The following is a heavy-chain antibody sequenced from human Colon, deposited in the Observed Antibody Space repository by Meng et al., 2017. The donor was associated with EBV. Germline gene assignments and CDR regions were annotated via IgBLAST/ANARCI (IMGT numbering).Heavy chain of an antibody. Sequence: QITLKESGPTLVKPTQTLTLPCTFSGFPLSTNGVGVGWIRQPPGKALEWLALIYWDDDNLYSPSLKSRLTITKDTSKNQVVLTMTNMDPVDTATYYCAHSGPCSAGVCSYYCDYWGPGTLVTVS. CDR2: IYWDDDN. V-gene: IGHV2-5*02. D-gene: IGHD2-8*02. CDR1: GFPLSTNGVG. J-gene: IGHJ4*02. CDR3: AHSGPCSAGVCSYYCDY.